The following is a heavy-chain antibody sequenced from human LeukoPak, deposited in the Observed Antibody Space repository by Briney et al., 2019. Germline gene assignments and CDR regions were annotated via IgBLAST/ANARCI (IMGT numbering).Heavy chain of an antibody. Sequence: ASVKVSCKASGYTFTSYDINWVRQAPGQGLEWMGWINPNSGGTNYAQKFQGRVTMTRDTSISTAYMELSRLRSDDTAVYYCAREDVGSSWSPYYYYYMDVWGKGTTVTISS. J-gene: IGHJ6*03. D-gene: IGHD6-13*01. V-gene: IGHV1-2*02. CDR2: INPNSGGT. CDR3: AREDVGSSWSPYYYYYMDV. CDR1: GYTFTSYD.